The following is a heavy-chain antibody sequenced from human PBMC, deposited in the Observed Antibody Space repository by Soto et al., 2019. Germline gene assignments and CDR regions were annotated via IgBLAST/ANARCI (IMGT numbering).Heavy chain of an antibody. CDR2: ISRSGNYK. CDR1: GFTFISYS. D-gene: IGHD3-10*01. CDR3: ARDYLLWFGESPLAY. Sequence: GGSLRLSCAASGFTFISYSMNWVRQAPWKGLEWVSSISRSGNYKHYADSVKGRFTISRDNAKNSLDLQMNSLRAEDTAVYYCARDYLLWFGESPLAYWGQGTLVTVSS. V-gene: IGHV3-21*01. J-gene: IGHJ4*02.